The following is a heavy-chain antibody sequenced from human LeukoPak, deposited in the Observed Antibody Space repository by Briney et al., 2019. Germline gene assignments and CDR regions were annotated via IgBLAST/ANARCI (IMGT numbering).Heavy chain of an antibody. J-gene: IGHJ6*01. V-gene: IGHV1-18*01. CDR2: INPYNGDT. CDR3: ARVMHWDKVMARGRGMDV. D-gene: IGHD5-18*01. CDR1: AYTFTTYV. Sequence: ASVKVSCKASAYTFTTYVIIKVRQAPGQGLEWMGWINPYNGDTNYAQKLQGRVTMTTDTSTSTAYMELRSLRSDDTAVYYCARVMHWDKVMARGRGMDVWGPRDHGHRLL.